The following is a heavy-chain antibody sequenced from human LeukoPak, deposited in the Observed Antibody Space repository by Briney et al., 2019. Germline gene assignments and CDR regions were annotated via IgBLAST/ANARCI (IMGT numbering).Heavy chain of an antibody. CDR1: GFTFSSYG. V-gene: IGHV3-30*02. CDR3: ATGRSCTTCYLPDY. Sequence: GGSPRLSCAASGFTFSSYGMHWVRQAPGKGLEWVAFIRYDGSNKYYADSVKGRFTISRDNSKNTLYLQMNSLRAEDTAVYHCATGRSCTTCYLPDYWGQGTLVTVSS. CDR2: IRYDGSNK. D-gene: IGHD2-2*01. J-gene: IGHJ4*02.